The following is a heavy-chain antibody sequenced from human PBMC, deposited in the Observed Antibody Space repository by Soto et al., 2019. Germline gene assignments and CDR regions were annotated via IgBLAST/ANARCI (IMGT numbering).Heavy chain of an antibody. CDR3: AKPLVPFYGDYVFDY. J-gene: IGHJ4*02. CDR2: ISGSGGST. D-gene: IGHD4-17*01. Sequence: GGSLRLSCAASGFTFSSYAMSWVRQAPGKGLEWVSAISGSGGSTYYADSVKGRFTISRVNSKNTLYLQMNSLRAEDTAVYYCAKPLVPFYGDYVFDYWGQGTLVTVSS. V-gene: IGHV3-23*01. CDR1: GFTFSSYA.